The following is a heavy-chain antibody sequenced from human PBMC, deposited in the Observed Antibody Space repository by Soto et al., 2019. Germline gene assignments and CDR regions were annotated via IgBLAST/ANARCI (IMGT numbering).Heavy chain of an antibody. J-gene: IGHJ6*02. D-gene: IGHD2-8*01. CDR2: INPNTGGT. CDR1: GFSLTGYY. V-gene: IGHV1-2*02. Sequence: ASVKVSCKASGFSLTGYYFHWIRAAPGQGLEWLGWINPNTGGTTYAQKFQDRVTLTWDTSINTAYMELSSLRPDDTAMYYCARERYQVLSEGMDVWGQGTSVTVSS. CDR3: ARERYQVLSEGMDV.